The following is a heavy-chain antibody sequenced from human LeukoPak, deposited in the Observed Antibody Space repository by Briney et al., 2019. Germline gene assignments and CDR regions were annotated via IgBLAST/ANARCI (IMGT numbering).Heavy chain of an antibody. Sequence: TGGSLRLSCAASGFTFSSYGMHWVRQAPGKGLEGVAFIRYDGSSKYYADFVKGRFTISRDNSKNTLYLQMNSLRAEDTAVYYCAKDRPTSGWYRYFDYWGQGTLVTVSS. CDR1: GFTFSSYG. V-gene: IGHV3-30*02. CDR3: AKDRPTSGWYRYFDY. D-gene: IGHD6-19*01. CDR2: IRYDGSSK. J-gene: IGHJ4*02.